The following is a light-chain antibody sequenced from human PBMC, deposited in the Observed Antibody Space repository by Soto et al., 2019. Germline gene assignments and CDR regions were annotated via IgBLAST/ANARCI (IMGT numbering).Light chain of an antibody. CDR1: SSDVGGYNY. Sequence: ALTQPASVSGSPGQSITISCTGTSSDVGGYNYVSWYQQHPGKAPKLMIYGVNNRPSGVSNRFSGSKSGNTASLTISGLQTEDDADYYCSSYTSISTYVFGTGTKVTVL. J-gene: IGLJ1*01. CDR2: GVN. V-gene: IGLV2-14*01. CDR3: SSYTSISTYV.